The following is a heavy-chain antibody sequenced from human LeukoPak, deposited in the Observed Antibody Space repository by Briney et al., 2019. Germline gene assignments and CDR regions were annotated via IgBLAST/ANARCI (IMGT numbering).Heavy chain of an antibody. D-gene: IGHD3-3*01. CDR3: AIQYYDFWSGYYTDAFDI. CDR2: TNPNSGNT. CDR1: GYTFTSYD. J-gene: IGHJ3*02. V-gene: IGHV1-8*01. Sequence: GSVKVSCKASGYTFTSYDINWVRQATGQGLEWMGWTNPNSGNTGYAQKFQGRVTMTRNTSISTAYMELSSLRSEDTAVYYCAIQYYDFWSGYYTDAFDIWGQGTMVTVSS.